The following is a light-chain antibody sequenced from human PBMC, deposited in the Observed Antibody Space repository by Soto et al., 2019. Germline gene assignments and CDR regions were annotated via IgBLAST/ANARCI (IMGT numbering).Light chain of an antibody. CDR2: EVS. CDR1: SSDVGAYNY. J-gene: IGLJ2*01. Sequence: QSALTQPASVSGSPGQSITISCTGTSSDVGAYNYVSWYQQHPGKAPELMIFEVSDRPSGVSNRFSGSKSGNTASLTISGLQAEDEADYYCSSYTSSNTLVFGGGTKVTVL. CDR3: SSYTSSNTLV. V-gene: IGLV2-14*01.